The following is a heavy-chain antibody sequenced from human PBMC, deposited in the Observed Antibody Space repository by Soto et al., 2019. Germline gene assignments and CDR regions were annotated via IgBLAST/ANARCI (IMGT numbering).Heavy chain of an antibody. V-gene: IGHV3-23*01. CDR2: ISGSGGST. D-gene: IGHD3-9*01. J-gene: IGHJ4*02. CDR1: GFTVSSNY. CDR3: SRDDSDWFFN. Sequence: PGGSLRLSCAASGFTVSSNYMSWVRQAPGKGLEWVSVISGSGGSTYYADSVKGRFTISRDNSKNTLYLQMNSLRAEDTAVYYCSRDDSDWFFNWGRGTLVTVSS.